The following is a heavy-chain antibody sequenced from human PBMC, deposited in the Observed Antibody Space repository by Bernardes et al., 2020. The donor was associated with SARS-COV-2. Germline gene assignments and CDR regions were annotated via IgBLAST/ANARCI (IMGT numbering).Heavy chain of an antibody. CDR3: ARFASPDGYCSSTSCYRFDY. CDR2: INHSGST. CDR1: GGSFSGYY. J-gene: IGHJ4*02. D-gene: IGHD2-2*03. V-gene: IGHV4-34*01. Sequence: SETLSLTCAVYGGSFSGYYWSWIRQPPGKGLEWIGEINHSGSTNYNPSLKSRVTISVDTSKNQFSLKLSSVTAADTAVYYCARFASPDGYCSSTSCYRFDYWGQGTLVIVSS.